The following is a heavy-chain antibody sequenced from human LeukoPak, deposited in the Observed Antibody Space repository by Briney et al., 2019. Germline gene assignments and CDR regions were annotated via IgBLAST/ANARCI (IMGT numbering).Heavy chain of an antibody. V-gene: IGHV3-30*02. D-gene: IGHD5-24*01. Sequence: GGSLRLSCAASGFTFSSYGMHWVRQAPGKGLEWVAFTRYDGSNKYYADSVKGRFTISRDNSKNTLYLQMNSLRAEDTAVYYCAISRDGYNLFSFDYWGQGTLVTVSS. CDR2: TRYDGSNK. CDR3: AISRDGYNLFSFDY. J-gene: IGHJ4*02. CDR1: GFTFSSYG.